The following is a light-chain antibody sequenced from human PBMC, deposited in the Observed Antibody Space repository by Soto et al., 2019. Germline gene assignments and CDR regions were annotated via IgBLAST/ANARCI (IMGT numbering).Light chain of an antibody. J-gene: IGKJ2*01. CDR2: GAS. CDR3: QQYNNWPAYT. Sequence: EIVMTQSPATLSVSPGERATRSCRASQNVNSNLAWYQQKPGQAPRLLIYGASTRATGVPGRFSGSGSGTEFTLTISSLQSEDFTFYYCQQYNNWPAYTFGQGTKVDIK. V-gene: IGKV3-15*01. CDR1: QNVNSN.